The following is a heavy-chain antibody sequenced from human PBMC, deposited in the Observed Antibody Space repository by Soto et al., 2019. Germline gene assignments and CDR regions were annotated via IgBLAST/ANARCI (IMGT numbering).Heavy chain of an antibody. J-gene: IGHJ6*02. CDR1: GFTFSSYE. CDR3: ARELIAYYDILTGYGYYYGMDV. Sequence: GGSLRLSCAASGFTFSSYEMNWVRQAPGKGLEWVSYISSSGSTIYYADSVKGRFTISRDNAKNSLYLQMNSLRAEDTAVYYCARELIAYYDILTGYGYYYGMDVWGQGTTVTVSS. CDR2: ISSSGSTI. V-gene: IGHV3-48*03. D-gene: IGHD3-9*01.